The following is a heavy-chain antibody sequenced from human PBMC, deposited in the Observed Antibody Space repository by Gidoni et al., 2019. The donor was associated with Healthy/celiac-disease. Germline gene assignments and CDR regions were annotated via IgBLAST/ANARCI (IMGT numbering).Heavy chain of an antibody. Sequence: QVQLVESGGGVVQPGRSLRLSCAASVFTFIRSGLHGVRQAPGKGLEWVVVIGYDGSNKYYADSVKGRFTISRDNSKNTLYLQMNSLRAEDTAVYYCARLLWFGESTAGYFDYWGQGTLVTVSS. J-gene: IGHJ4*02. V-gene: IGHV3-33*01. D-gene: IGHD3-10*01. CDR3: ARLLWFGESTAGYFDY. CDR1: VFTFIRSG. CDR2: IGYDGSNK.